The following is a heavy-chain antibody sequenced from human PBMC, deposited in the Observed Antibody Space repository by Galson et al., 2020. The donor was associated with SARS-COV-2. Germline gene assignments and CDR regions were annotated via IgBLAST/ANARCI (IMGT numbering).Heavy chain of an antibody. CDR3: ARGGEWELPYYFDY. CDR2: ISSDGRNS. D-gene: IGHD1-26*01. J-gene: IGHJ4*02. Sequence: GGSLRLSCAASGFTFSNSVMHWVRQAPGKGPEWVAVISSDGRNSFYADSLKGRFTISRDNSKSTLYLQMNSLRAEDTAVYYCARGGEWELPYYFDYWGQGTLVTVSS. V-gene: IGHV3-30*04. CDR1: GFTFSNSV.